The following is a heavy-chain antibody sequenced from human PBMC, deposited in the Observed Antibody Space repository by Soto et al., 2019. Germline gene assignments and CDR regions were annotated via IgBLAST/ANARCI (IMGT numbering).Heavy chain of an antibody. CDR2: ISLDGSKY. Sequence: PGGSLRLSCAASGFTFSSCDMHWVRQAQGKGLERVAVISLDGSKYIYEDSMKGRFTISRDNANNTLYLQMNSLRAEDRSVYYCAKPPRPYCSSTSCYSRGMDVWGQGTTVTVSS. J-gene: IGHJ6*02. D-gene: IGHD2-2*01. CDR3: AKPPRPYCSSTSCYSRGMDV. CDR1: GFTFSSCD. V-gene: IGHV3-30*18.